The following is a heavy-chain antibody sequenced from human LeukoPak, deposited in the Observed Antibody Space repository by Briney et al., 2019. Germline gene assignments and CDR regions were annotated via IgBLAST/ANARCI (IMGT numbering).Heavy chain of an antibody. CDR2: INHSGST. V-gene: IGHV4-34*01. J-gene: IGHJ6*02. CDR3: ARVLITIFGVVVYYYGMDV. Sequence: PSETLSLTCAVYGGSFSGYYWSWIRQPPGKGLEWIGEINHSGSTNYNPSLKSRVTISVDTSKNQFSLKLSSVTAADTAVYYCARVLITIFGVVVYYYGMDVWGQGTTVTVS. D-gene: IGHD3-3*01. CDR1: GGSFSGYY.